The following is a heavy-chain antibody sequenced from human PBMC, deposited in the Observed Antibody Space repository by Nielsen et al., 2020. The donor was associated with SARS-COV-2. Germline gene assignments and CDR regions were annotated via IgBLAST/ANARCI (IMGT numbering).Heavy chain of an antibody. V-gene: IGHV1-2*04. Sequence: ASVKISCKASGYTFTGYYMHWVRQAPGQGLEWMGWINPNSGGTNYAQKFQGWVTMTRDTSISTAYMELSRLRSDDTAVYYCARGDPQDYGMDVWGQGTTVTASS. CDR2: INPNSGGT. J-gene: IGHJ6*02. CDR1: GYTFTGYY. CDR3: ARGDPQDYGMDV.